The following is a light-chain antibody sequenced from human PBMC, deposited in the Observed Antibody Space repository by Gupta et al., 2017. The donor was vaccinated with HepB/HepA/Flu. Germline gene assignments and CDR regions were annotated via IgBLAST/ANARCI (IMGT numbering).Light chain of an antibody. V-gene: IGLV2-23*02. J-gene: IGLJ2*01. CDR1: SSDVGSYNL. CDR2: DVN. CDR3: CSYAGSSTLV. Sequence: QSALTQPASVSGSPGPSTTLSCTGTSSDVGSYNLVSWYQQHPDKAPKLMIYDVNKRPSGVSNRFSGSKSGNTASLTISGLQAEDEADYYCCSYAGSSTLVFGGGTKLTVL.